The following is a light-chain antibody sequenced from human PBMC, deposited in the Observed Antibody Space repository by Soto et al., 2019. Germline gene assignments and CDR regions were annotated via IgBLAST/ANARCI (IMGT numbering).Light chain of an antibody. Sequence: EIVMTQSPLSLPVTPGEPASISCRSSQSLLHINGYNSLDSYLHKPGQSPQLLFYVVSNLASRVQERFSGSGSGTDFTLKISIVEAEDVWVSYCLQALQSLAFGTGNKVDIK. J-gene: IGKJ3*01. CDR1: QSLLHINGYNS. CDR3: LQALQSLA. CDR2: VVS. V-gene: IGKV2-28*01.